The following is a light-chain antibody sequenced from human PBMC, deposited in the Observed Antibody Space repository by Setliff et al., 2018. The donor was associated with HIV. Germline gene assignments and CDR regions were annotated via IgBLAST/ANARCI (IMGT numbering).Light chain of an antibody. Sequence: IVLTQSPDSLAVSLGERATIRCKSNQTVFYTGDNNNYLAWYQQKPGQPPMVLISWASTRASEVPDRFRGGGSGTDFTLTITSLQAEDVAVYYCQQYYNSPRTFGQGTKVDIK. CDR2: WAS. CDR3: QQYYNSPRT. J-gene: IGKJ1*01. V-gene: IGKV4-1*01. CDR1: QTVFYTGDNNNY.